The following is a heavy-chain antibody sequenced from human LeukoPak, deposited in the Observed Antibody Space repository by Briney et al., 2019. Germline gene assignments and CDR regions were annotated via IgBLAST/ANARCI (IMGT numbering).Heavy chain of an antibody. D-gene: IGHD3-10*01. Sequence: GGSLRLSCAASGFTFSNAWMSWVRQAPGKGLEWVANIEKDGSEKNYVGSVEGRFTISRDNSKNTLYLQMNSLRAEDMAVYYCARGGVTYYPYYYYYGMDVWGQGTTVTVSS. CDR3: ARGGVTYYPYYYYYGMDV. CDR2: IEKDGSEK. V-gene: IGHV3-7*03. CDR1: GFTFSNAW. J-gene: IGHJ6*02.